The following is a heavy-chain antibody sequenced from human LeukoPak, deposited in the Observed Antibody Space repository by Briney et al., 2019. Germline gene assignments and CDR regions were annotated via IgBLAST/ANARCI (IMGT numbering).Heavy chain of an antibody. V-gene: IGHV1-2*02. Sequence: ASVKVSCKASGYTFNGYYMHWVRQAPGQGLEWMGWINPNSGGTNYAQKFQGRVTMTRDTSISTAYMELSRLRSDDTAVYYCARGMEPYYYMDVWGKGTAVTVSS. CDR3: ARGMEPYYYMDV. J-gene: IGHJ6*03. CDR2: INPNSGGT. D-gene: IGHD1-26*01. CDR1: GYTFNGYY.